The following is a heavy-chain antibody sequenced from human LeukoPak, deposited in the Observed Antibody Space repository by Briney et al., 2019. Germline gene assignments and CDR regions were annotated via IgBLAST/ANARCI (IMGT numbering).Heavy chain of an antibody. J-gene: IGHJ3*01. CDR1: AVPITSYY. D-gene: IGHD2-15*01. CDR3: ARWGGGSLRAYDV. CDR2: VHFSGRS. V-gene: IGHV4-59*01. Sequence: KPSETLSLTCTVSAVPITSYYWNWIRQPPGKGLEWIGYVHFSGRSLYNPSLKSRVTLSTDTSKNHITLDLNFVTAADTAVYYCARWGGGSLRAYDVWGQGTMATVSS.